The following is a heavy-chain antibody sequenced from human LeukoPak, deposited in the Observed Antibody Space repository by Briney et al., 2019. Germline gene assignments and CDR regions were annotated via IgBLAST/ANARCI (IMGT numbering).Heavy chain of an antibody. CDR3: AREGGVNRLIQGWFDP. CDR2: INPSGGST. D-gene: IGHD3-16*02. Sequence: ASVKVSCKASGGTFSSYAISWVRQAPGQGLEWMGIINPSGGSTSYAQKFQGRVTMTRDTSTSTVYMELSSLRSEDTAVYYCAREGGVNRLIQGWFDPWGQGTLVTVSS. J-gene: IGHJ5*02. CDR1: GGTFSSYA. V-gene: IGHV1-46*01.